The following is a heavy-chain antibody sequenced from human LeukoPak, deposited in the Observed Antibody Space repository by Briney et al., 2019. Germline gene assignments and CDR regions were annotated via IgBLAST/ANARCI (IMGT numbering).Heavy chain of an antibody. D-gene: IGHD3-22*01. CDR2: INPNSGGT. J-gene: IGHJ1*01. CDR1: GYTFTGYY. V-gene: IGHV1-2*02. Sequence: ASVKVSCKASGYTFTGYYLHWVRQAPGQGLEWMGWINPNSGGTNSAQKFQGRVTMTRDTSIITAYMELSRLRSDDTAVYFCARGYYDSSDYEYFQHWGQGTLVTVSS. CDR3: ARGYYDSSDYEYFQH.